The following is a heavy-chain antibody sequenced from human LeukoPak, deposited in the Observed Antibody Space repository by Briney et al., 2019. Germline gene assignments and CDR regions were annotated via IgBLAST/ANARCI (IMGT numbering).Heavy chain of an antibody. J-gene: IGHJ4*02. CDR1: GYTFTSYG. Sequence: RVASVKVSCKASGYTFTSYGISWVRQAPGQGLEWMGWISAYNGNTNYAQKLQGRVTVTTDTSTSTAYMELRSLRSDDTAVYYCARDRRILTGPDYWGQGTLVTVSS. CDR3: ARDRRILTGPDY. CDR2: ISAYNGNT. V-gene: IGHV1-18*04. D-gene: IGHD3-9*01.